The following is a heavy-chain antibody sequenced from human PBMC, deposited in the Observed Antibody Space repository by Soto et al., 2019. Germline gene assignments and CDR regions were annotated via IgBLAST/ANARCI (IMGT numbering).Heavy chain of an antibody. J-gene: IGHJ4*02. V-gene: IGHV3-23*01. CDR1: GFTFSSYA. CDR2: ISGSGGST. Sequence: GGSLRLSCAASGFTFSSYAMSWVRQAPGKGLEWVSAISGSGGSTYYADSVKGRFTISRDNSKNTLYLQMNSLRAEDTAVYYCAKDPLEYSSSSGGFDYWGQGTLVIVSS. D-gene: IGHD6-6*01. CDR3: AKDPLEYSSSSGGFDY.